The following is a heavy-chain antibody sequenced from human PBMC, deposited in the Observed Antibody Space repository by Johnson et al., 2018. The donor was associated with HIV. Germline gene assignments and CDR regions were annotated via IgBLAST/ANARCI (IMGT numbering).Heavy chain of an antibody. Sequence: QVQLVESGGGLVKPGGSLRLSCAASGFTFSTYAMHWVRQAPGKGLEWVAVISYDGSNKYYGDSVKGRVTISRDNSKNTLYLQMNSLRAEDTAIYYCAATMVRGVIQSRAFDIWGQGTMVTVSS. J-gene: IGHJ3*02. D-gene: IGHD3-10*01. V-gene: IGHV3-30-3*01. CDR3: AATMVRGVIQSRAFDI. CDR1: GFTFSTYA. CDR2: ISYDGSNK.